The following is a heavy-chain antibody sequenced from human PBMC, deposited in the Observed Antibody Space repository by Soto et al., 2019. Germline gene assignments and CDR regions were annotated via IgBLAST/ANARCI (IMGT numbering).Heavy chain of an antibody. CDR3: ARGAWGDYYDSSGPTYFDY. V-gene: IGHV4-31*03. J-gene: IGHJ4*02. D-gene: IGHD3-22*01. Sequence: QVQLQESGPGLVKPSQTLSLTCTVSGGSISSGGYYWSWIRQHPGKGLEWMGYIYYSGSTYYNPSLKSRVTISVDSSKNQFSLKLSSVTAADTAVYYCARGAWGDYYDSSGPTYFDYWGQGTLVTVSS. CDR2: IYYSGST. CDR1: GGSISSGGYY.